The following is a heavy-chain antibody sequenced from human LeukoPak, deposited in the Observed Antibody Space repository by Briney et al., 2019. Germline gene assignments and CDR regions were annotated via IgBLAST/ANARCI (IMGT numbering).Heavy chain of an antibody. Sequence: SETLSLTCTVSGGSISSYYWSWIRQHPGKGLEWIGYIYYSGSTYYNPSLKSRVTISVDTSKNQFSLKLSSVTAADTAVYYCARGGSGSYYALWGQGTLVTVSS. CDR1: GGSISSYY. CDR2: IYYSGST. CDR3: ARGGSGSYYAL. J-gene: IGHJ4*02. D-gene: IGHD3-10*01. V-gene: IGHV4-30-4*08.